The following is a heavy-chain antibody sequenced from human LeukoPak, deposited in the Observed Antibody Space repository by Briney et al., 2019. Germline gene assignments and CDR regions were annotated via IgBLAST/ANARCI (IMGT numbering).Heavy chain of an antibody. V-gene: IGHV3-23*01. D-gene: IGHD4-17*01. CDR2: ISGCGGST. CDR3: AKDLPLYGDYEGPIDY. J-gene: IGHJ4*02. Sequence: GGSLRLSCAASGFTFSSYAMSWVRQAPGKGLEWVSAISGCGGSTYYADSVKGRFTISRDNSKNTLYLQMNSLIAEDTAVYYCAKDLPLYGDYEGPIDYWGQGTLVTVSS. CDR1: GFTFSSYA.